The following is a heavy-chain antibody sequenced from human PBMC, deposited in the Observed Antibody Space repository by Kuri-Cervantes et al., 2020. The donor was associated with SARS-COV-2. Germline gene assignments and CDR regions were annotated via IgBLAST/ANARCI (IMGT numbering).Heavy chain of an antibody. CDR3: ARSAAPNAFDI. D-gene: IGHD6-25*01. CDR2: IFPGDSDT. Sequence: KVSCKGSGYSFISYWIGWVRQMPGKGLEWMGIIFPGDSDTTYSPSFQGQVTISADKSISTAYLQWGSLKASDTAMYYCARSAAPNAFDIWGQGTMVTVSS. CDR1: GYSFISYW. V-gene: IGHV5-51*01. J-gene: IGHJ3*02.